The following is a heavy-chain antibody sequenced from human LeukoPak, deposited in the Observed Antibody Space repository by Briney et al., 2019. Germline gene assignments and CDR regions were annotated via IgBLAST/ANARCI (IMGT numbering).Heavy chain of an antibody. Sequence: SETLSPTCAVYGGSFSGYYWSWIRQSPGKGLEWIGEINHSGSTNYNPSLKSRVTISVDTSKNQFSLKLSSVTAADTAVYYCARVSRANAFDIWGQGTMVTVSS. V-gene: IGHV4-34*01. CDR1: GGSFSGYY. J-gene: IGHJ3*02. CDR3: ARVSRANAFDI. CDR2: INHSGST.